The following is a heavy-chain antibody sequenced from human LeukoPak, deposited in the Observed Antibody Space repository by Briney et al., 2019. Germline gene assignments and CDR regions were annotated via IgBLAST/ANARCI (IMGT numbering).Heavy chain of an antibody. CDR3: ARSIVVVVAATSWFDP. CDR1: GGTFSSYA. CDR2: IIPIFGTA. V-gene: IGHV1-69*05. D-gene: IGHD2-15*01. Sequence: SVKVSCKASGGTFSSYAISWVRQAPGQRLEWMGRIIPIFGTANYAQKFQGRVTITTDESTSTAYMELSSLRSEDTAVYYCARSIVVVVAATSWFDPWGQGTLVTVSS. J-gene: IGHJ5*02.